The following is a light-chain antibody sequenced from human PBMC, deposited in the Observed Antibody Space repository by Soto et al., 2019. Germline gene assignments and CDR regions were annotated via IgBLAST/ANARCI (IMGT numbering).Light chain of an antibody. CDR1: QSVSSY. Sequence: EIVLTQSPATLSLSPGERATLSCRASQSVSSYLAWYQQKPGQAPRLLIYDASNRATGIPARFSGSGSGTDFTLTISSLEPEDFAFYYCQQNNNWPSFTFGPGTKVDI. J-gene: IGKJ3*01. V-gene: IGKV3-11*01. CDR2: DAS. CDR3: QQNNNWPSFT.